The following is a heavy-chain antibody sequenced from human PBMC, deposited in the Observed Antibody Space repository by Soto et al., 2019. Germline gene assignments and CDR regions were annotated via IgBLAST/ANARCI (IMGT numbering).Heavy chain of an antibody. D-gene: IGHD6-19*01. Sequence: QVQLVQSGAEEKKPGASVKVSCKASGYTFNGYAMHWVRQAPGQRLEWMGWINAGNGNTKYSQKFPGRVTITRDTSASTAYRELRSLRSADTAVYYCARAVAVHAAFDYWGQGTLVTVSS. V-gene: IGHV1-3*05. J-gene: IGHJ4*02. CDR3: ARAVAVHAAFDY. CDR1: GYTFNGYA. CDR2: INAGNGNT.